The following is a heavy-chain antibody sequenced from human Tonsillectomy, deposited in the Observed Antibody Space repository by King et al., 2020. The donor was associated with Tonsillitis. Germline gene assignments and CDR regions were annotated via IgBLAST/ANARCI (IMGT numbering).Heavy chain of an antibody. Sequence: VQLQESGPGLVKPSQTLSLTCTVSGGSISSGNYYWSWIRQPAGKGLEWIGRIYTSGSTSYNPSLKSRVTMSVDTSKNQFSLNLSSLTAADTAVYYCTRLITIVGVFVGAGDWFDPWGQGTLVTVSS. D-gene: IGHD3-3*01. CDR1: GGSISSGNYY. V-gene: IGHV4-61*02. CDR3: TRLITIVGVFVGAGDWFDP. J-gene: IGHJ5*02. CDR2: IYTSGST.